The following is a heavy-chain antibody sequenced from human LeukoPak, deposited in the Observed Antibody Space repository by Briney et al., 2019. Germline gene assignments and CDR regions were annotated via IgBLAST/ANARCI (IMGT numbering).Heavy chain of an antibody. CDR1: GESFSGYY. CDR2: INHSGST. V-gene: IGHV4-34*01. J-gene: IGHJ4*02. CDR3: ARAGGVDTAMSSPVDY. Sequence: SGTLSLTCAVYGESFSGYYWSWIRQPPGKGLEWIGEINHSGSTNYNPSLKSRVTISVDTSKNQFSLKLSSVTAADTAVYYCARAGGVDTAMSSPVDYWGQGTLVTVSS. D-gene: IGHD5-18*01.